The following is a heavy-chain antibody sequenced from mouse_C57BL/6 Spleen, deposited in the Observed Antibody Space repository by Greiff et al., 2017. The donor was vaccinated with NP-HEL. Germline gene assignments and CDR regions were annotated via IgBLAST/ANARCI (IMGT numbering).Heavy chain of an antibody. CDR3: TEGSKDY. J-gene: IGHJ2*01. CDR2: IDPETGGT. CDR1: GYTFTDYE. V-gene: IGHV1-15*01. Sequence: VKLMESGAELVRPGASVTLSCKASGYTFTDYEMHWVKQTPVHGLEWIGAIDPETGGTAYNQKFKGKAILTADKSSSTAYMELRSLTSEDSAVYYCTEGSKDYWGQGTTLTVSS.